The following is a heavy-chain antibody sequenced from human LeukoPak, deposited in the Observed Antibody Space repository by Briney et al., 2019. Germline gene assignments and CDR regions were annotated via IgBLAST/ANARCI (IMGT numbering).Heavy chain of an antibody. CDR3: ARVRYCSSTSCYTFDP. CDR2: IYYSGST. V-gene: IGHV4-39*01. J-gene: IGHJ5*02. CDR1: GFSISTSFYY. Sequence: SETLSLTCTVSGFSISTSFYYWGWIRQPPGKGLEWIGTIYYSGSTYYNPSFKSRLTISVDTSKNQFSLKLSSVTAADTAVYYCARVRYCSSTSCYTFDPWGQGTLVTVSS. D-gene: IGHD2-2*01.